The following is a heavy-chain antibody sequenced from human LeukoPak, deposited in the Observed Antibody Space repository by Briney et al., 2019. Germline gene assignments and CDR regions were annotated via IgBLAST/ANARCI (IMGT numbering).Heavy chain of an antibody. D-gene: IGHD4-17*01. CDR1: GYNFTTSW. CDR2: IYPDDSHI. Sequence: RGESLEISVKSSGYNFTTSWIGGVRPLPGKGRGGMGIIYPDDSHIAYSPSFEGQVIISADKSISTAYLQWSSLKASDTAIYYCARVYGDHIYFDYWGQGTLVTVSS. J-gene: IGHJ4*02. V-gene: IGHV5-51*01. CDR3: ARVYGDHIYFDY.